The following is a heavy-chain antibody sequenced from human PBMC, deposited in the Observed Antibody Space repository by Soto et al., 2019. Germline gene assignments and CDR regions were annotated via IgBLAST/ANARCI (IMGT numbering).Heavy chain of an antibody. CDR3: ARPYDFWSGYPDAFDI. J-gene: IGHJ3*02. D-gene: IGHD3-3*01. CDR2: IYYSGST. CDR1: GGSISSYY. Sequence: ETLSLTCTVSGGSISSYYWSWIRQPPGKGLEWIGYIYYSGSTNYNPSLKSRVTISVDTSKNQFSLKLSSVTAADTAVYYCARPYDFWSGYPDAFDIWGQGTMVTVSS. V-gene: IGHV4-59*01.